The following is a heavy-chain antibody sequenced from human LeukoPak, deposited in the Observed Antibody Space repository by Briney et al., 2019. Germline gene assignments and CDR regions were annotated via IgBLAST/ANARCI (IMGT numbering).Heavy chain of an antibody. D-gene: IGHD6-6*01. CDR3: VRGITTRRSPDLDY. CDR2: INSDGSGA. J-gene: IGHJ4*02. V-gene: IGHV3-74*03. CDR1: GFTFSGYG. Sequence: PGGSLRLSCAASGFTFSGYGMHWVRQAPGKGLVWVSYINSDGSGATYADSVKGRFTISRDNADNTLYLQMNSLRAEDTALYYCVRGITTRRSPDLDYWGQGILVTVSS.